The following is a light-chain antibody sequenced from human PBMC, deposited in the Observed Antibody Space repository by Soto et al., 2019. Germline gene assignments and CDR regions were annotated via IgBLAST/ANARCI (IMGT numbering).Light chain of an antibody. J-gene: IGLJ2*01. CDR2: EGT. Sequence: QSALTQPASVSGSPGQSITISCTGTSSDVVNDLLVSWYQQQPGKAPKLMIYEGTKRPAGVSDRFSGSKSGNTASLTISGLQAEDEADYYCQAWDSSTALFGGGTKLTVL. CDR3: QAWDSSTAL. CDR1: SSDVVNDLL. V-gene: IGLV2-23*01.